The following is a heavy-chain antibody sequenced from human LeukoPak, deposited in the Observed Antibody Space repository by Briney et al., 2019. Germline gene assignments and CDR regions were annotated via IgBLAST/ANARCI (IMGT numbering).Heavy chain of an antibody. CDR3: ARDPDCSSTGCSTPPFDY. J-gene: IGHJ4*02. D-gene: IGHD2-2*02. CDR2: INPNSGGT. V-gene: IGHV1-2*02. Sequence: GASVKVSCKASGYTFTGYYMHWVRQAPGQGLEWMGWINPNSGGTNYAQKFQGRVTMTRDTSISTAYMELRSLRSDDTAVYYCARDPDCSSTGCSTPPFDYWGQGTLVTVSS. CDR1: GYTFTGYY.